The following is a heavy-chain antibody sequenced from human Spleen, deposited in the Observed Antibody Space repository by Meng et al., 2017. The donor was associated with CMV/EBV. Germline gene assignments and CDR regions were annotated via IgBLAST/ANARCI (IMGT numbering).Heavy chain of an antibody. D-gene: IGHD1-26*01. CDR2: IIAISGPA. Sequence: KISCSVSGLIFRDAWMSWVRQAPGRGLEWVGGIIAISGPADYAQKFEGRLTISTDESMTTVYMELSSLRSEDTAIYYCSRDSLVGERNFDYWGQGTLVTVSS. V-gene: IGHV1-69*05. CDR1: GLIFRDAW. J-gene: IGHJ4*02. CDR3: SRDSLVGERNFDY.